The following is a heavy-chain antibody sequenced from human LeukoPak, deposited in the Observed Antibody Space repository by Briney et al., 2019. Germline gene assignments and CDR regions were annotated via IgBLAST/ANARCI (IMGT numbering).Heavy chain of an antibody. V-gene: IGHV4-59*04. J-gene: IGHJ4*02. Sequence: GSLRLSCAASGFTFSSYSMNWVRQAPGKGLEWIGSIYYSGRTYYNLSLKSRVTMSVDTSKNQFSLKLNSVTAADTAVYYCAICRKFYSDSSGYCNYFDSWGQGTLVTVSS. CDR1: GFTFSSYSMN. CDR3: AICRKFYSDSSGYCNYFDS. D-gene: IGHD3-22*01. CDR2: IYYSGRT.